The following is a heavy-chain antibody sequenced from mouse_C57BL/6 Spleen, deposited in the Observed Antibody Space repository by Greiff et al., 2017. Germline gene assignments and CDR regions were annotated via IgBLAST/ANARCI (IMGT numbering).Heavy chain of an antibody. V-gene: IGHV1-76*01. CDR1: GYTFTDYY. D-gene: IGHD2-3*01. CDR2: IYPGSGNT. CDR3: AREKDDGYYLDY. J-gene: IGHJ2*01. Sequence: VHLQQSGAELVRPGASVKLSCKASGYTFTDYYINWVKQRPGQGLEWIARIYPGSGNTYYNEKFKGKATLTAEKSSSTAYMQLSSLTSEDSAVYFCAREKDDGYYLDYWGQGTTLTVSS.